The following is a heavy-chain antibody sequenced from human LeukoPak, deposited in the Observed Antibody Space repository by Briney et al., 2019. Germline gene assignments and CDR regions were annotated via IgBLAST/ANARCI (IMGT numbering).Heavy chain of an antibody. J-gene: IGHJ4*02. CDR2: INPNSGGT. D-gene: IGHD3-9*01. Sequence: ASVKVSCKASGHTFTGYYMHWVRQAPGQGLEWMGRINPNSGGTNYAQKFQGRVTMTGDTSISTAYMELSRLRSDDTAVYYCATSYYDILSGYYREYYFNYWGQGTLVTVSS. V-gene: IGHV1-2*06. CDR1: GHTFTGYY. CDR3: ATSYYDILSGYYREYYFNY.